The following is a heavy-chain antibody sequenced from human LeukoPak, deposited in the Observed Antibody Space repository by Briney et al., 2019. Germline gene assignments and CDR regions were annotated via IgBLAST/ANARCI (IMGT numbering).Heavy chain of an antibody. V-gene: IGHV3-23*01. Sequence: GGCLRLSCAASGFTFSSYAMSWVRQAPGKGLEWVSAISGSGGATYYADSVKGRFTISRDNSKNTLYLQMNSLRAEDTAVYYCAKAVVRGVIGYWGQGTLVTVSS. D-gene: IGHD3-10*01. CDR1: GFTFSSYA. J-gene: IGHJ4*02. CDR3: AKAVVRGVIGY. CDR2: ISGSGGAT.